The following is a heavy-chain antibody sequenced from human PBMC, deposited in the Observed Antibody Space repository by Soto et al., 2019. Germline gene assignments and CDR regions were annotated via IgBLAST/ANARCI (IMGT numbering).Heavy chain of an antibody. J-gene: IGHJ5*02. Sequence: PSETLSLTCAVYGGSFSGYYWSWIRQPPGKGLEWIGEINHSGSTNYNPSLKSRVTISVDTSKNQFSLKLSSVTAADTAVYYCARLGAYYQSLYPWGQGTVVTVSS. D-gene: IGHD2-21*01. V-gene: IGHV4-34*01. CDR1: GGSFSGYY. CDR2: INHSGST. CDR3: ARLGAYYQSLYP.